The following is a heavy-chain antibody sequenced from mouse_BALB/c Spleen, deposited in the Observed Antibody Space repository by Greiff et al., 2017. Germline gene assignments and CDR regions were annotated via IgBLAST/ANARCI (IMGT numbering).Heavy chain of an antibody. CDR1: GFSLTSYD. D-gene: IGHD1-1*01. Sequence: QVQLKESGPGLVAPSQSLSITCTVSGFSLTSYDISWIRQPPGKGLEWLGVIWTGGGTNYNSAFMSRLSISKDNSKSQVFLKMNSLQTDDTAIYYCVRASSTVVATDYYAMDYWGQGTSVTVSS. J-gene: IGHJ4*01. CDR3: VRASSTVVATDYYAMDY. V-gene: IGHV2-9-2*01. CDR2: IWTGGGT.